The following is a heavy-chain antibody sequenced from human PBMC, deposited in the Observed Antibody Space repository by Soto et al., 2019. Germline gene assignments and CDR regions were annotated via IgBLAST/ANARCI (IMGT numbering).Heavy chain of an antibody. V-gene: IGHV3-33*01. CDR3: ASSGDYDYYYAMDV. CDR1: GFTFSSYG. Sequence: QVQLVESGGGVVQPGTSLRLSCVASGFTFSSYGMNWVRQAPGKGPEWVAVIWFDGSNEYYGDSLKGRFTISRDNSKNTLYLQMNSLRAEDTAVYYCASSGDYDYYYAMDVWGQGTTVTVSS. D-gene: IGHD4-17*01. J-gene: IGHJ6*02. CDR2: IWFDGSNE.